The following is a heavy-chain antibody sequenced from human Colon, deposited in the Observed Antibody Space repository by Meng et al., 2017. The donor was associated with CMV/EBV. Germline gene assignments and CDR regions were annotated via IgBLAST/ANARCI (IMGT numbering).Heavy chain of an antibody. D-gene: IGHD3-3*01. J-gene: IGHJ5*02. Sequence: GESLRLSCAASGLTVNSNYMSWVRQAPGKGLEWVSVIYSGGSTYYADSVKGRFTVSRDDSKNTLYLQLKSLRVEDTAMYYCARLDFWSGYYWDLWGQGTLVTVSS. CDR1: GLTVNSNY. CDR3: ARLDFWSGYYWDL. CDR2: IYSGGST. V-gene: IGHV3-66*02.